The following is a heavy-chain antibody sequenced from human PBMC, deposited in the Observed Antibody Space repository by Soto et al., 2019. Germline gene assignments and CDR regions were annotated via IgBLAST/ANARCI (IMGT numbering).Heavy chain of an antibody. Sequence: GASVKVSCKASGYTFTTYYMHWVRQAPGQGLEWMGIINPSGGSTSYAQKFQGRVTMTRDTSTSTVYMELSSLRSEDTAVYYCARTLDSTPNYYYYYGMDVWGQGTTVTVSS. CDR1: GYTFTTYY. D-gene: IGHD2-2*01. J-gene: IGHJ6*02. V-gene: IGHV1-46*01. CDR2: INPSGGST. CDR3: ARTLDSTPNYYYYYGMDV.